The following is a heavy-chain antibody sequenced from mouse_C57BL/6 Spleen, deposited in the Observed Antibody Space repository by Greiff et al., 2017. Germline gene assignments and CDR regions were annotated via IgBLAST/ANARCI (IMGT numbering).Heavy chain of an antibody. CDR3: TRENWGYYAMDY. CDR1: GFTFSSYA. CDR2: ISSGGDYI. V-gene: IGHV5-9-1*02. D-gene: IGHD4-1*01. Sequence: EVQGVESGEGLVKPGGSLKLSCAASGFTFSSYAMSWVRQTPEKRLEWVAYISSGGDYIYYADTVKGRFTISRDNARNTLYLQMSSLKSEDTAMYYCTRENWGYYAMDYWGQGTSVTVSS. J-gene: IGHJ4*01.